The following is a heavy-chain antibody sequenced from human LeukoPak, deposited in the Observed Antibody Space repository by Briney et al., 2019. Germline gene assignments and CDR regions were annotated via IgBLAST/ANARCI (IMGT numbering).Heavy chain of an antibody. Sequence: GGSLRLSCAASGFTFEDYGMHWVRHAPGKGLEWVSLITGNGVSTYYADSVKGRFTISRDNSKNSLYLQMNSPRTEDTALYYCAKCVYSNIYYWFDPWGQGTLVTVSS. D-gene: IGHD6-13*01. V-gene: IGHV3-43*02. J-gene: IGHJ5*02. CDR2: ITGNGVST. CDR3: AKCVYSNIYYWFDP. CDR1: GFTFEDYG.